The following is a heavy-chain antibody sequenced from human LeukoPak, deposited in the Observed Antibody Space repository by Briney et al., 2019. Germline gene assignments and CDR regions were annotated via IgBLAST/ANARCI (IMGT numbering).Heavy chain of an antibody. CDR2: INHSGST. CDR3: ARGPRVGATTNYYYYYYMDV. J-gene: IGHJ6*03. D-gene: IGHD1-26*01. Sequence: SETLSLTCAVSGGSLSGYYWTWIRQPPGKGLEWIGEINHSGSTNYNPSLKSRVTISVDTSKNQFSLKLSSVTAADTAVYYCARGPRVGATTNYYYYYYMDVWGKGTTVTVSS. CDR1: GGSLSGYY. V-gene: IGHV4-34*01.